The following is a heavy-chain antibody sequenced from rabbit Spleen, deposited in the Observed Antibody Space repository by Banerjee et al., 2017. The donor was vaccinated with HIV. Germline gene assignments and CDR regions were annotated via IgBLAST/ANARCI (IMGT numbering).Heavy chain of an antibody. J-gene: IGHJ4*01. D-gene: IGHD4-1*01. CDR2: AYAGSSGST. V-gene: IGHV1S40*01. CDR1: GFSFNSGYD. CDR3: ARYDYSSGWGGNL. Sequence: QSLEESGGGLVKPGASLTLTCTASGFSFNSGYDMCWVRQAPGKGLEWVACAYAGSSGSTYSATWAKGRFTISKTSSTTVTLQMTSLTAADTATYFCARYDYSSGWGGNLWGPGTLVTVS.